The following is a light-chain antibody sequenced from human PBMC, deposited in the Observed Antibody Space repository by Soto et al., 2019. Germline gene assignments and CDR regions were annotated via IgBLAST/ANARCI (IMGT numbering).Light chain of an antibody. J-gene: IGLJ1*01. CDR2: DVS. CDR3: CSYAGSYTYV. Sequence: QSALTQPRSVSGSTGQSVTISCTGTSSDVGDYDYVSWYQQHPGKAPKLIIYDVSKRPSVVPDRFSGSKSCNTASLTISGLQAEDEADYYCCSYAGSYTYVFGTETKRTVL. CDR1: SSDVGDYDY. V-gene: IGLV2-11*01.